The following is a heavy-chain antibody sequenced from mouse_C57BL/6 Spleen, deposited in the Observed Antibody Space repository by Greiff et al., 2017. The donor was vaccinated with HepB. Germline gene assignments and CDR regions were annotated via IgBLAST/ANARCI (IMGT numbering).Heavy chain of an antibody. D-gene: IGHD2-4*01. CDR1: GYSIPSDY. Sequence: VQLQQSGPGLAKPSQTLSLTCSVTGYSIPSDYWNWIRKFPGNKLEYMGYISYSGSTYYNPSLKSRISITRDTSKNQYYLQLNSVTTEDTATYYCARGGDYDAPFAYWGQGTLVTVSA. CDR3: ARGGDYDAPFAY. V-gene: IGHV3-8*01. CDR2: ISYSGST. J-gene: IGHJ3*01.